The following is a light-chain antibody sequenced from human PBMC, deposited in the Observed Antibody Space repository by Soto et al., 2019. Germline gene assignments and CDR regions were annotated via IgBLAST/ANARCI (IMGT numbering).Light chain of an antibody. CDR1: QSVSSN. CDR2: GAS. J-gene: IGKJ2*01. V-gene: IGKV3-15*01. CDR3: QQYNNWPPRYT. Sequence: EIVMTQSPATLSVSPGERATLSCRASQSVSSNLAWYQQKRGQAPRLLIYGASTRATGIPARFSGSGYGTEFTLTISSLQSEDLAVYYCQQYNNWPPRYTFGQGTKLEIK.